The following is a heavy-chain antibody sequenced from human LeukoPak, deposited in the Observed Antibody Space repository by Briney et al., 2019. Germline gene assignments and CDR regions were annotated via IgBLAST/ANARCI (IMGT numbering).Heavy chain of an antibody. Sequence: QTGGSLRLSCAASGFTFSFSTMNWVRQAPGKGLEWVATIIGNGFSTYYADSVNGRFIISRDNSQNSLFLQMNSLRAEDTAIYYCAKGRRDGYNYPLFDHWGHGALVTVSS. CDR1: GFTFSFST. D-gene: IGHD5-24*01. CDR2: IIGNGFST. CDR3: AKGRRDGYNYPLFDH. V-gene: IGHV3-23*01. J-gene: IGHJ4*01.